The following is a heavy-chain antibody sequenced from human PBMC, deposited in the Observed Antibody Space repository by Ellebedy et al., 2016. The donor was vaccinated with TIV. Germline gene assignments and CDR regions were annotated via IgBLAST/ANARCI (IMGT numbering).Heavy chain of an antibody. Sequence: GESLKISXAASGFTFSSYWMSWVRQAPGKGLEWVANIKQDGSEKYYVDSVKGRFTISRDNAKNSLYLQMNSLRAEDTAVYYCARGSLGAARRAPFDYWGQGTLVTVSS. CDR1: GFTFSSYW. D-gene: IGHD6-6*01. V-gene: IGHV3-7*01. J-gene: IGHJ4*02. CDR3: ARGSLGAARRAPFDY. CDR2: IKQDGSEK.